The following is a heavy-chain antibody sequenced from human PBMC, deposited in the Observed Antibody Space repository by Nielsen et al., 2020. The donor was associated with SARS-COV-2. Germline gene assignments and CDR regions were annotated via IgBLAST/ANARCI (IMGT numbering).Heavy chain of an antibody. CDR1: GFTFSSYG. D-gene: IGHD6-13*01. CDR3: ARVSAAGMALYYFDY. J-gene: IGHJ4*02. V-gene: IGHV3-30*02. CDR2: IRYDGSNK. Sequence: GESLKISCAASGFTFSSYGMHWVRQAPGKGLEWVAFIRYDGSNKYYADSVKGRFTISRDNSKNTLYLQMNSLRAEDTAVYYCARVSAAGMALYYFDYWGQGTLVTVSS.